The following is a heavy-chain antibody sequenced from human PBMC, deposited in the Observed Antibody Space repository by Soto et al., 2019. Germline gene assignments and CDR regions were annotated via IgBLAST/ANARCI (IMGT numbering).Heavy chain of an antibody. CDR2: INRDGSVT. CDR1: GFRLRDYW. D-gene: IGHD1-1*01. Sequence: EVQLVESGGGLVQPGGSLRLSCEGSGFRLRDYWIHWVRQVPGKGLVWISRINRDGSVTDYADSVKGRLTISRDNAKDTVFLQVNSVRAEDTAVYFCARGGLEPFDYWGQGTLLTVPS. V-gene: IGHV3-74*01. CDR3: ARGGLEPFDY. J-gene: IGHJ4*02.